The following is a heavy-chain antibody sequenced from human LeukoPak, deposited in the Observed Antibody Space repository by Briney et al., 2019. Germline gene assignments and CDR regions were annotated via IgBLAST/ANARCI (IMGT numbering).Heavy chain of an antibody. CDR2: ISYDGSNK. J-gene: IGHJ4*02. CDR1: GFTFSSYA. D-gene: IGHD6-13*01. Sequence: GGSLRLSCAASGFTFSSYAMHWVRQAPGKGLEWVAVISYDGSNKYYADSVKGRFTISRDNAKNSPYLQMNSLRAEDTAVYYCARVLRAAAVDYWGQGTLVTVSS. CDR3: ARVLRAAAVDY. V-gene: IGHV3-30-3*01.